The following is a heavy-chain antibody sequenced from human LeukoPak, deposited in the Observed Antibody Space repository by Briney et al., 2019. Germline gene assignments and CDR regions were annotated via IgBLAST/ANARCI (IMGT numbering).Heavy chain of an antibody. V-gene: IGHV1-2*02. D-gene: IGHD5-12*01. CDR2: INPNSGGT. J-gene: IGHJ5*02. CDR3: ARDSYPRGSWP. CDR1: GYTFTGYY. Sequence: ASVKVSCKASGYTFTGYYMHWVRQAPGQGLEWMGWINPNSGGTNYAQKFQGRVTMTRDTSTSTVYMELSSLRSEDTAVYYCARDSYPRGSWPWGQGTLVTVSS.